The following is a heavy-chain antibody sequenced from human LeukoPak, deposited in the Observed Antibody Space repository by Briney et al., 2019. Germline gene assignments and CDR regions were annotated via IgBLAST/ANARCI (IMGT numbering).Heavy chain of an antibody. D-gene: IGHD3-22*01. CDR1: GGSISSYY. V-gene: IGHV4-59*08. J-gene: IGHJ3*02. CDR2: IYDSGGT. CDR3: ARHQHDSSGYSPWADAFDI. Sequence: PSETLSLTCTVSGGSISSYYWSWIRQPPGKGLEWIGYIYDSGGTNNNPSLKSRVTISVDTSKNQFSLKLSSVTAADSAVYYCARHQHDSSGYSPWADAFDIWGQGTMVTVSS.